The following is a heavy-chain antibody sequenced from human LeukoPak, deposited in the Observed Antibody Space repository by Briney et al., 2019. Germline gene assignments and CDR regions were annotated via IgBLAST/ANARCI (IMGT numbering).Heavy chain of an antibody. Sequence: PSETLSLTCTVSGGSISSYCWSWIRQPPGKGLEWIGYIYYSGSTNYNPSLTSRVTISVDTSKNQFSLKLSSVTAADTAVYYCARGYSSNWYSGFDPWGQGTLVTVSS. J-gene: IGHJ5*02. V-gene: IGHV4-59*01. CDR2: IYYSGST. CDR1: GGSISSYC. CDR3: ARGYSSNWYSGFDP. D-gene: IGHD6-13*01.